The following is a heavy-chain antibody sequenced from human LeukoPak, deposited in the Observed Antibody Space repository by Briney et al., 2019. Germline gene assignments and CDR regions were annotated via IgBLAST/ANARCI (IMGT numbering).Heavy chain of an antibody. D-gene: IGHD3-10*01. V-gene: IGHV4-59*01. CDR2: IYSSGST. J-gene: IGHJ6*03. CDR3: ARVFDSGSQAYFYYMDV. Sequence: SETLSLTCTVSGGSISSYYWSWIRQPPGKGLEWVGYIYSSGSTNYNPYLKRRVTMSVDTSKNQFSLKVSSVTAADTAVYYCARVFDSGSQAYFYYMDVWGKGTTVTISS. CDR1: GGSISSYY.